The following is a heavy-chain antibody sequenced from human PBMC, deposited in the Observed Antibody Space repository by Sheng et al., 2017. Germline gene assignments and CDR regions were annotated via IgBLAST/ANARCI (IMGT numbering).Heavy chain of an antibody. J-gene: IGHJ2*01. CDR3: ARDRAYGGNSDWYFDL. D-gene: IGHD2-21*02. V-gene: IGHV1-69*05. CDR1: GGTFSSYA. CDR2: IIPIFGTA. Sequence: QVQLVQSGAEVKKPGSSVKVSCKASGGTFSSYAISWVRQAPGQGLEWMGGIIPIFGTANYAQKFQGRVTITTDESTSTAYMELSSLRSEDTAVYYCARDRAYGGNSDWYFDLWGRGTLVTVSS.